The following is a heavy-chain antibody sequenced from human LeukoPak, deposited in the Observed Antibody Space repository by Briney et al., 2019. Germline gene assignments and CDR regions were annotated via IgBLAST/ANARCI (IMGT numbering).Heavy chain of an antibody. CDR2: IYCSGST. V-gene: IGHV4-30-4*08. D-gene: IGHD6-13*01. J-gene: IGHJ5*02. CDR3: ARRRYSSSWYIWFDP. CDR1: GGSISSGDCY. Sequence: SETLSLTCTVSGGSISSGDCYWSWIRQPPGKGLEWIGYIYCSGSTYYNPSLKSRVTISVDTSKNQFSLKLSSVTAADTAVYYCARRRYSSSWYIWFDPWGQGALVTVSS.